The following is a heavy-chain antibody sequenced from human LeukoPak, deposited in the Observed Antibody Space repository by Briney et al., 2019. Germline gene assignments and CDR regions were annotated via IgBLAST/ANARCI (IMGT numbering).Heavy chain of an antibody. J-gene: IGHJ6*02. CDR2: IYYSGST. Sequence: PSQTLSLTCTVSGGSISSGGYYWSWIRQHPGKGLEWIGYIYYSGSTNYNPSLKSRVTISVDTSKNQFSLKLSSVTAADTAVYYCARESDEIENGMDVWGQGTTVTVSS. CDR3: ARESDEIENGMDV. CDR1: GGSISSGGYY. V-gene: IGHV4-31*03.